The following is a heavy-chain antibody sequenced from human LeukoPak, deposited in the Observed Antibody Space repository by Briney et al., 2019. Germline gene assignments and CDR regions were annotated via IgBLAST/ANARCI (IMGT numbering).Heavy chain of an antibody. CDR1: GFTFSSYW. J-gene: IGHJ4*02. Sequence: GGSLRLSCAASGFTFSSYWMHWVRQAPGKGLVWVSRINGDGSSTSYADSVKGRFTISRDNSKNTLFLQMNSLRTEDTAVYYCAKDRQDTGLDFDSWGQGTQVTVSS. CDR3: AKDRQDTGLDFDS. CDR2: INGDGSST. D-gene: IGHD5-18*01. V-gene: IGHV3-74*01.